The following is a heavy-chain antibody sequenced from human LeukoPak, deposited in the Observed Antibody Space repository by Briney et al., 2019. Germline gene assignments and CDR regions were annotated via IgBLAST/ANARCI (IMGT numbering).Heavy chain of an antibody. Sequence: SETLSLTCAVSGYSLSSGYDWGWTRQPPGKGLEWIGSIYHGGSTYYNPSLKSRVTISVDTSKNQFSLKLSSVTAADTAVYYCARDEGYGDGAFDSWGQGTMVTVSS. CDR2: IYHGGST. J-gene: IGHJ3*02. CDR3: ARDEGYGDGAFDS. V-gene: IGHV4-38-2*02. CDR1: GYSLSSGYD. D-gene: IGHD4-17*01.